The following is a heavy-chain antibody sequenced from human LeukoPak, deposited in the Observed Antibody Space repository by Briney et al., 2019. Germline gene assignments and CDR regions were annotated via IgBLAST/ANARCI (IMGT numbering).Heavy chain of an antibody. J-gene: IGHJ6*02. CDR3: ASSITIFGYYYYGMDV. Sequence: SETLSLTCAVYGGSFSGYYWSWIRQPPGKGLEWLGEINHSGSTNYNPSLKSRVTMSVDTSKNQFSLKLSSVTAADTAVYYCASSITIFGYYYYGMDVWGQGTTVTVSS. CDR2: INHSGST. D-gene: IGHD3-3*01. V-gene: IGHV4-34*01. CDR1: GGSFSGYY.